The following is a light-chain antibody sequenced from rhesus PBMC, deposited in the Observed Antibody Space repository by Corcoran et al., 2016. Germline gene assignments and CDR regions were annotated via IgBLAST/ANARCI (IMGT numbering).Light chain of an antibody. J-gene: IGKJ1*01. CDR2: KTS. Sequence: DIQLTQSPSSLSASVGDRVTITCRASENLNNYLHWYQQKPGKAPKLLISKTSTLQSGAPTRFSGSGSGTDYTFTISSLQPEDFATYYGQHNYGTPWTFGQGTKVDI. V-gene: IGKV1-74*01. CDR3: QHNYGTPWT. CDR1: ENLNNY.